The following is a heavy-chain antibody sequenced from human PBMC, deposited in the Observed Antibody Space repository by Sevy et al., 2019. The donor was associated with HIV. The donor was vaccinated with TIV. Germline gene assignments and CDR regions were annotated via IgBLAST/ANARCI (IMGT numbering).Heavy chain of an antibody. D-gene: IGHD3-22*01. Sequence: GGSLRLSCAASGFTFSSYSMNWVRQAPGKGLEWVSYISSSSSTIYYADSVKGRFTISRDNAKNLLYLQMNSLRDEDTAVYYCARDLTRHYYDSSGYLSPPYNWFDPWGQGTLVTVSS. CDR1: GFTFSSYS. J-gene: IGHJ5*02. CDR2: ISSSSSTI. V-gene: IGHV3-48*02. CDR3: ARDLTRHYYDSSGYLSPPYNWFDP.